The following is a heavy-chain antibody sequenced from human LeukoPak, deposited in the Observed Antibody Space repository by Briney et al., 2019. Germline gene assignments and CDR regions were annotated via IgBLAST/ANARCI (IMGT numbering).Heavy chain of an antibody. CDR1: GGTFSSYA. J-gene: IGHJ4*02. CDR2: IIPIFGTA. V-gene: IGHV1-69*13. D-gene: IGHD3-22*01. Sequence: SVKVSCKASGGTFSSYAISWVRQAPGQGLEWMGGIIPIFGTANYAQKFQGRVTITADESTSTAYMELSSLRSEDTAVYYCARDLLLYDSSGYYSHFDYWGQGTLVTVSS. CDR3: ARDLLLYDSSGYYSHFDY.